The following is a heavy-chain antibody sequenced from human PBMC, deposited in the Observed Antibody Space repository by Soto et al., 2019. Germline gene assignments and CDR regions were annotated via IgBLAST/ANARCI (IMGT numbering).Heavy chain of an antibody. CDR1: GVTFSSYA. CDR2: ISGSGGST. Sequence: GGSLRLSCAASGVTFSSYAMSWVRQAPGKGLEWVSAISGSGGSTYYADSVKGRFTISRDNSKNTLYLQMNSLRAEDTAVYYCAKDTVLRYFDWLSSSHFDYWGQGTLVTVSS. J-gene: IGHJ4*02. CDR3: AKDTVLRYFDWLSSSHFDY. D-gene: IGHD3-9*01. V-gene: IGHV3-23*01.